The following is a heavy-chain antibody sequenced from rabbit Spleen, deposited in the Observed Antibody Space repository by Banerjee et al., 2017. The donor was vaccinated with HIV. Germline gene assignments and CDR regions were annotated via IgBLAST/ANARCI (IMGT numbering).Heavy chain of an antibody. J-gene: IGHJ6*01. D-gene: IGHD8-1*01. Sequence: QEQLEESGGDLVQPEGSLTLTCTASGFSFSSSYYMCWVRQAPGKGLEWIACIYAGSSGSTYYASWAKGRFTISKTSSTTVTLRMTSLTVADTATYFCARDTGSSFSTYGMDLWGPGTLVTVS. CDR3: ARDTGSSFSTYGMDL. V-gene: IGHV1S45*01. CDR2: IYAGSSGST. CDR1: GFSFSSSYY.